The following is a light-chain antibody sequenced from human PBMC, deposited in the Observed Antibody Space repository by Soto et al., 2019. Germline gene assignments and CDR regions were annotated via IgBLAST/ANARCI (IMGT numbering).Light chain of an antibody. CDR1: QSVSGF. J-gene: IGKJ5*01. V-gene: IGKV3-11*01. Sequence: EIVFTQSPSTLSLSPGERATLSCRASQSVSGFLAWYQQKPGQAPRLLIYDVSDRATGIPARFSGSGSGTDFTLTISSLEPEDFAVYYCQQRITFGQGTRLEI. CDR3: QQRIT. CDR2: DVS.